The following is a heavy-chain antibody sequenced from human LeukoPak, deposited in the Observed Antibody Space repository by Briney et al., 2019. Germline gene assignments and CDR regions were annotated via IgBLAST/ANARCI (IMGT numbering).Heavy chain of an antibody. V-gene: IGHV3-23*02. CDR1: KFNFA. CDR2: ISGSGDST. D-gene: IGHD7-27*01. CDR3: VQDWAWGAFAY. J-gene: IGHJ4*02. Sequence: GGSLRLSCVASKFNFAMSWVRQTAGKGLEWVSAISGSGDSTFYRDSVKGRFTISRDNSKNTLYLQMNSLGAEDTAVYYCVQDWAWGAFAYWGQGTLVTVSS.